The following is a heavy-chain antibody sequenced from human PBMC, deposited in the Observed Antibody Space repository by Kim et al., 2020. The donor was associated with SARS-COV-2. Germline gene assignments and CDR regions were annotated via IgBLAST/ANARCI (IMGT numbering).Heavy chain of an antibody. Sequence: SDTLSLTCAVYGGSFSDYYWTWIRQPPGKGLEWIGEINHSGSTNYNPSLKSRVTISVDTSKDQFSLKLRSVTAADTAVYYCAKPGLPRYNWFDPWGQGTLVTVSS. D-gene: IGHD6-25*01. J-gene: IGHJ5*02. CDR2: INHSGST. V-gene: IGHV4-34*01. CDR3: AKPGLPRYNWFDP. CDR1: GGSFSDYY.